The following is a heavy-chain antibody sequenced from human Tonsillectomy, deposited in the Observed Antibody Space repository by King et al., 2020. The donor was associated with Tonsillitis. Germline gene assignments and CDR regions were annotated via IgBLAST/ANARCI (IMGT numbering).Heavy chain of an antibody. Sequence: QLVQSGAEVKKPGASVKVSCKASGYTFTSYDVNWVRQAPGQGLEWMGWMNPNSGNTGYAQKFQGRVTMTRNTSISTAYMELSSLRSEDAAVYYCARVSLTYCSGTSCYAYYYYGMDVWGQGTTVTVSS. CDR2: MNPNSGNT. D-gene: IGHD2-2*01. J-gene: IGHJ6*02. CDR3: ARVSLTYCSGTSCYAYYYYGMDV. V-gene: IGHV1-8*01. CDR1: GYTFTSYD.